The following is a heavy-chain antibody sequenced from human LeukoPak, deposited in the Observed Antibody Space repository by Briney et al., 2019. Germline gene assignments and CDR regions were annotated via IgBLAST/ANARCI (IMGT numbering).Heavy chain of an antibody. CDR1: GYDFTNYG. J-gene: IGHJ4*02. V-gene: IGHV1-18*01. Sequence: GASVKVSCNASGYDFTNYGISWVRQAPGQGLEWMGWISGYNAKTNHAQKFQGRVIMTRNTSISTAYMELSSLRSEDTAVYYCARVRKDYYGSGSYLYWGQGTLVTVSS. D-gene: IGHD3-10*01. CDR3: ARVRKDYYGSGSYLY. CDR2: ISGYNAKT.